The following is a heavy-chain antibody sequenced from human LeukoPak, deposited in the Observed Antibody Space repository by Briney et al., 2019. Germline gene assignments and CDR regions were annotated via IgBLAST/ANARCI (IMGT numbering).Heavy chain of an antibody. Sequence: GGSLRLSCAASGFTFYDYTMHWVRQAPGKGLEWVSLISWDGDITYYADSVKGRFTISRDNSKNSLYLQMNSLRTEDTAFYYCAKGVRGDDSGLTDYWGQGTLVTVSS. V-gene: IGHV3-43*01. D-gene: IGHD3-10*01. CDR3: AKGVRGDDSGLTDY. CDR1: GFTFYDYT. J-gene: IGHJ4*02. CDR2: ISWDGDIT.